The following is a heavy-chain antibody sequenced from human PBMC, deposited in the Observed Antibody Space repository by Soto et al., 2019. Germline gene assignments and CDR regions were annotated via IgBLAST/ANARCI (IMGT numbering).Heavy chain of an antibody. Sequence: QVQLVESGGGVVQPGRSLRLSCAASGFTFSSYGMHWVRQAPGKGLEWVAVRCYEGSNKYYADSVKGRFTISRDNSKNTLYLQMNSLRAEDTAVYYCARGGYCSGGSCYSRGNDYWGQGTLVTVSS. D-gene: IGHD2-15*01. CDR2: RCYEGSNK. CDR1: GFTFSSYG. CDR3: ARGGYCSGGSCYSRGNDY. J-gene: IGHJ4*02. V-gene: IGHV3-33*01.